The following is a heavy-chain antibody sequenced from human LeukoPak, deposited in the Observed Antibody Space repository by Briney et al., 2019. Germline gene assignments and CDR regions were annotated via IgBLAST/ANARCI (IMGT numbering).Heavy chain of an antibody. CDR3: ARDRPPFLYSSGWYYFDY. V-gene: IGHV3-7*01. CDR1: GFTFSSYW. D-gene: IGHD6-19*01. J-gene: IGHJ4*02. Sequence: GGSLRLSCAASGFTFSSYWMSWVRQAPGKGLEWVANIKQDGSEKYYVDSVKGRFTISRDNAKNSLYLQMNSLRAEDTAVYYCARDRPPFLYSSGWYYFDYWGQGTLVTVSS. CDR2: IKQDGSEK.